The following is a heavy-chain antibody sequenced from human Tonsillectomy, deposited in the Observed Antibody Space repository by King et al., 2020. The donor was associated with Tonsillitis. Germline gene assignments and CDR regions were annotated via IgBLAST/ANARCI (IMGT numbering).Heavy chain of an antibody. V-gene: IGHV3-7*01. D-gene: IGHD6-25*01. Sequence: VQLVESGGGLVQPGGSLRLSCAASGFTFSSFWMSWVRQAPGKGLEWVAIIKQDGSEKLYLDSVKGRFTISRDNAKNSLYLQMNSLRAEDTAVYYCASGSGWVFDYWGQGTLVTVSS. CDR2: IKQDGSEK. CDR1: GFTFSSFW. J-gene: IGHJ4*02. CDR3: ASGSGWVFDY.